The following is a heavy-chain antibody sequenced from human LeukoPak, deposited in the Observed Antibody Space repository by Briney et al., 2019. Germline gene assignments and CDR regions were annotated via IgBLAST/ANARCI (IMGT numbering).Heavy chain of an antibody. D-gene: IGHD6-13*01. CDR3: ARAVAVAAAGTSGWFDP. V-gene: IGHV4-34*01. Sequence: SETLSLTCTVSGGSISSYYWSWIRQPPGKGLEWIGEINHSGSTNYNPSLKSRVTISVDTSKNQFSLKLSSVTAADTAVYYCARAVAVAAAGTSGWFDPWGQGTLVTVSS. J-gene: IGHJ5*02. CDR2: INHSGST. CDR1: GGSISSYY.